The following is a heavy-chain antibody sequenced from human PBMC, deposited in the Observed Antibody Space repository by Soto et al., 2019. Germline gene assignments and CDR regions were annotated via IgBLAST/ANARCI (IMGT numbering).Heavy chain of an antibody. CDR2: ISYDGSNK. CDR1: GFTFSSYG. D-gene: IGHD3-9*01. CDR3: AKEDYDILTGLGYFDY. J-gene: IGHJ4*02. Sequence: GRSLRLSCAASGFTFSSYGMHWVRQAPGKGLEWVAVISYDGSNKYYADSVKGRFTISRDNSKNTLYLQMNSLRAEDTAVYYCAKEDYDILTGLGYFDYWGQGTLVTVSS. V-gene: IGHV3-30*18.